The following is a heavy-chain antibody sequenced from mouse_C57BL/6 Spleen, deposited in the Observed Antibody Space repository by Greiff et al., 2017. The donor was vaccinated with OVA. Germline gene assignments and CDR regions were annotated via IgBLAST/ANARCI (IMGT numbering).Heavy chain of an antibody. D-gene: IGHD2-1*01. V-gene: IGHV1-53*01. CDR2: INPSNGGT. CDR1: GYTFTSYW. J-gene: IGHJ3*01. Sequence: QVQLQQSGTELVKPGASVKLSCKASGYTFTSYWMHWVKQRPGQGLEWIGNINPSNGGTNYNEKFKSKATLTVDKSSSTAFMQLSILTSEYSSFYYCARGNGNYVWFAYWGQGPLVTVSA. CDR3: ARGNGNYVWFAY.